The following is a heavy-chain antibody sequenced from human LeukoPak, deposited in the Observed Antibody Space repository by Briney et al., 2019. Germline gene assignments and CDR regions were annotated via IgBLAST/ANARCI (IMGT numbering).Heavy chain of an antibody. CDR1: GYTFTSYG. J-gene: IGHJ5*02. CDR2: ISAYNGNT. Sequence: ASVKVSCKASGYTFTSYGISWVRQATGQGLEWMGWISAYNGNTNYAQKLQGRVTMTTDTSTSTAYMELRSLRSDDTAVYYCTLNNWYENGFDPWGQGTLVTVSS. CDR3: TLNNWYENGFDP. D-gene: IGHD1-1*01. V-gene: IGHV1-18*01.